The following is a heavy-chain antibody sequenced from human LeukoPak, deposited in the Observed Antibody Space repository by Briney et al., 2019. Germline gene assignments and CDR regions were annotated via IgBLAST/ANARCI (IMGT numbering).Heavy chain of an antibody. V-gene: IGHV3-30*04. J-gene: IGHJ6*03. CDR2: ISSDGVEK. D-gene: IGHD3-9*01. CDR3: AREGHYDILTGYSPVEYYFYYMDV. Sequence: GGSLRLSCEASGFTFSHYGIHWVRQTPGKGLEWVAAISSDGVEKHYADSVKGRFTISRDNSKSTLYLQMNSLRAEDTALYYCAREGHYDILTGYSPVEYYFYYMDVWGKGTTVTVSS. CDR1: GFTFSHYG.